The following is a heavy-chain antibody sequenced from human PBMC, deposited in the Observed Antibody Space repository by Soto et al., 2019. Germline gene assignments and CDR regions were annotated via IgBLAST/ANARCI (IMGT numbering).Heavy chain of an antibody. CDR1: GGTFSSYS. Sequence: QVQLVQSGAEVKKPGSSVKVSCKASGGTFSSYSISWVRQAPGQGLEWMGGIIPIFGTANYAQKFHGRVTITADESTTTAYMELSSLRSEDTAVYYCARVLGVAVAGASGNWFDPWGQGTLVTVSS. CDR3: ARVLGVAVAGASGNWFDP. V-gene: IGHV1-69*12. D-gene: IGHD6-19*01. CDR2: IIPIFGTA. J-gene: IGHJ5*02.